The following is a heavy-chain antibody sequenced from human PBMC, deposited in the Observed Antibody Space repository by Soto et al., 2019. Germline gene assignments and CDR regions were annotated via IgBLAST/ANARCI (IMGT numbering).Heavy chain of an antibody. J-gene: IGHJ2*01. CDR2: IYFTGNT. CDR1: GGSINSDY. V-gene: IGHV4-59*03. Sequence: SETLSLTCTVSGGSINSDYWGWIRQPPGKGLEWIGYIYFTGNTHYNPSLKSRVTMSVDTSKNQFSLQLSSVAAADTAVYYCVRYYDCWNDVARYFDLWGRGTLVTVSS. D-gene: IGHD3-3*01. CDR3: VRYYDCWNDVARYFDL.